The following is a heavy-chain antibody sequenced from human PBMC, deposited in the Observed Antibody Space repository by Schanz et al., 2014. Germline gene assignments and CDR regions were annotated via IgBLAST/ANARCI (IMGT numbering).Heavy chain of an antibody. D-gene: IGHD3-10*01. CDR1: GFTISSNY. CDR3: VKEGTVVSGSPRDY. J-gene: IGHJ4*02. Sequence: EVQLVETGGGLIQPGGSLRLSCAVSGFTISSNYMSWVRQAPGKGLEWVSVVYIGDSTFYANSVKGRFTISRDDSKNTLYLQMSSLRADDTAVYYCVKEGTVVSGSPRDYWGQGALVTVSS. CDR2: VYIGDST. V-gene: IGHV3-53*02.